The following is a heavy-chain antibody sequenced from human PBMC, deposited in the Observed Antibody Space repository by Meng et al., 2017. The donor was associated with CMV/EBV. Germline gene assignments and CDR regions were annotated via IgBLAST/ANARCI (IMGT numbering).Heavy chain of an antibody. V-gene: IGHV5-51*01. CDR3: ARQGEGIVVVPAAIWFDP. D-gene: IGHD2-2*01. CDR2: SYPGDSDT. Sequence: YSFPSYWIGWVRQMPGKGLEWMGISYPGDSDTRYSPSFQGQVTISADKSISTAYLQWSSLKASDTAMYYCARQGEGIVVVPAAIWFDPWGQGTLVTVSS. J-gene: IGHJ5*02. CDR1: YSFPSYW.